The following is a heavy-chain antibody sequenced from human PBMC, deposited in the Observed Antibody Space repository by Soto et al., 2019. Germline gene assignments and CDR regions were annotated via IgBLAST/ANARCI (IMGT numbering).Heavy chain of an antibody. CDR1: RGTFSSYA. Sequence: SVKVSCKASRGTFSSYAISWVRQAPGQGLQWMGGITPILGTANYAQKVKRRATITADKSTSIAYMELSSLSSEDTAVYSCARGYCSGGSCYPYDAFDIWGQGTMVTVSS. CDR3: ARGYCSGGSCYPYDAFDI. D-gene: IGHD2-15*01. J-gene: IGHJ3*02. CDR2: ITPILGTA. V-gene: IGHV1-69*06.